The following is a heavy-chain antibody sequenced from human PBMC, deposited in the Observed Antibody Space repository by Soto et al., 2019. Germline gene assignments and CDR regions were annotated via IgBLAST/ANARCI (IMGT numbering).Heavy chain of an antibody. Sequence: PGESLKISCKGSGYSFTSYWIGWVRQMPGKGLEWMGIIYPGDSDTRYSPSFQGQVTISADKSISTAYLQWSSLKASDTAMYYCARSRYYDFWSGYYTGNLYYYYYMDVWGKGTTVTVSS. CDR2: IYPGDSDT. V-gene: IGHV5-51*01. CDR3: ARSRYYDFWSGYYTGNLYYYYYMDV. D-gene: IGHD3-3*01. J-gene: IGHJ6*03. CDR1: GYSFTSYW.